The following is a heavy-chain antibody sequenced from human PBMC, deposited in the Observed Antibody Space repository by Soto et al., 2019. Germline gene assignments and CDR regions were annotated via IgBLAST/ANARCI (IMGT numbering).Heavy chain of an antibody. J-gene: IGHJ6*02. V-gene: IGHV3-7*03. CDR3: AREERPDVLRDRLSRPRAKIWGGDPSRGTGHYSYGMDV. CDR1: GFTLSSDA. CDR2: LKDAGSET. Sequence: YLGLARAAPGFTLSSDAMSWVRQAPGKGVEWVANLKDAGSETYCVDSVKGRCTISRENAKNSLFLQMTGLRVDDTAVYSCAREERPDVLRDRLSRPRAKIWGGDPSRGTGHYSYGMDVWGQGT. D-gene: IGHD2-21*02.